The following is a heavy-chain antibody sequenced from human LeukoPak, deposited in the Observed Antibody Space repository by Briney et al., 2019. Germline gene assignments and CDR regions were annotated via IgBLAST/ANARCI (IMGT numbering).Heavy chain of an antibody. CDR2: IYPGDSDT. D-gene: IGHD6-13*01. CDR3: ATSRDIAAAGTGNFQH. CDR1: GYRFISYW. J-gene: IGHJ1*01. Sequence: GESLKISCKGSGYRFISYWIGWVRQMPGKGLEWMGIIYPGDSDTRYSPSFQGQVSISADKSMSTAYLQWSSLKASDTAMYYCATSRDIAAAGTGNFQHWGQGTLVTVSS. V-gene: IGHV5-51*01.